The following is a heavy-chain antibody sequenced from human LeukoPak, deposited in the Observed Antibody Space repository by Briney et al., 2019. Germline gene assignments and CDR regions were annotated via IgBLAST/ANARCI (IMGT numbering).Heavy chain of an antibody. CDR3: ARDRDYSNSLDY. CDR1: GDSISSCY. Sequence: SETLSLTCTVSGDSISSCYWSWIRQPAEKGLEWIGRICTSGTINYNPSLKNRVTMSVDTSKNQFPLKLTSVTAADTAVYYCARDRDYSNSLDYWGQGTLVTVSS. V-gene: IGHV4-4*07. J-gene: IGHJ4*02. D-gene: IGHD6-6*01. CDR2: ICTSGTI.